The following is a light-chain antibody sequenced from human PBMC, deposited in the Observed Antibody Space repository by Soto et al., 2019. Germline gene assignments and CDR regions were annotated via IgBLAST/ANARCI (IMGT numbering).Light chain of an antibody. Sequence: EIVLTQSPGTLALSPGERATLSCRASQSVSSSHLAWYQHKPGQAPRLLIYAASSRATGSPDRFSGGGSGTEFTLTISSLEPEDFAVYYCQQRSNWPRTFGQGTKVDI. V-gene: IGKV3D-20*02. CDR1: QSVSSSH. J-gene: IGKJ1*01. CDR3: QQRSNWPRT. CDR2: AAS.